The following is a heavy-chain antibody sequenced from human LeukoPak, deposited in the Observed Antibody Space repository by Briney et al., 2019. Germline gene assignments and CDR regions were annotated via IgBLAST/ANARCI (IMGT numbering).Heavy chain of an antibody. Sequence: GESLKISCKSSGYSFTSYWIAWVRQMPRKGLEWMGIIYPGDSDIRYSPSFQGQVTISADKSISTAYLQWSSLKASDTAIYYCARRRGYTSSWYDYWGQGTLVTVSS. J-gene: IGHJ4*02. D-gene: IGHD6-13*01. CDR2: IYPGDSDI. CDR3: ARRRGYTSSWYDY. CDR1: GYSFTSYW. V-gene: IGHV5-51*01.